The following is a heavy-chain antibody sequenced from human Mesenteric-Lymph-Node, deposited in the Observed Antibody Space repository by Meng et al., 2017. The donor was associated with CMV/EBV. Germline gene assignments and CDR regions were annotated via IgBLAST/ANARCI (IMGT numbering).Heavy chain of an antibody. J-gene: IGHJ5*02. D-gene: IGHD6-13*01. Sequence: GESLKISCAASGFTFSSYGMHWVRQAPGKGLEWVAFIRYDGSNKYYADSVKGRFTISRDNSKNTLYLQMNSLRAEDTAVYYCAKEAAGTGSWLDPWGQGTLVTVSS. V-gene: IGHV3-30*02. CDR1: GFTFSSYG. CDR2: IRYDGSNK. CDR3: AKEAAGTGSWLDP.